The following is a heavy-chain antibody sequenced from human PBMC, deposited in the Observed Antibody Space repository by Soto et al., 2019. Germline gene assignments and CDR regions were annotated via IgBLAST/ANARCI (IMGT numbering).Heavy chain of an antibody. CDR3: ARQGMAAAGTDPNYYYYGLDV. CDR1: GYSFTSYW. D-gene: IGHD6-13*01. V-gene: IGHV5-51*01. J-gene: IGHJ6*02. CDR2: IYPGDSDT. Sequence: GESLKISCKGSGYSFTSYWIGWVRQMPGKGLEWMGIIYPGDSDTRYSPSFQGQVTISADKSISTAYLQWSSLKASDTAMYYCARQGMAAAGTDPNYYYYGLDVWGQGITVTVSS.